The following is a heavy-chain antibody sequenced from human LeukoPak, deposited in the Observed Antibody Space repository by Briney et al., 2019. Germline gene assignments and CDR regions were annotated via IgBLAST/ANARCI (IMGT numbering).Heavy chain of an antibody. D-gene: IGHD3-22*01. Sequence: PGGSLRLSCAASGFTFSSYTMSWVRQAPGKGLEWVSSISSSSAYIYYADSVKGRFTISRDNAKDSLYLQMNSLRAEDTAVYYCARGEVDITMIVVVIYYFDYWGQGTLVTVSS. J-gene: IGHJ4*02. V-gene: IGHV3-21*01. CDR2: ISSSSAYI. CDR3: ARGEVDITMIVVVIYYFDY. CDR1: GFTFSSYT.